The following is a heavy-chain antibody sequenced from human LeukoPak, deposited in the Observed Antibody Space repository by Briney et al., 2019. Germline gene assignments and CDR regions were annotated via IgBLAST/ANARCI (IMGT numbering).Heavy chain of an antibody. V-gene: IGHV3-23*01. J-gene: IGHJ4*02. CDR2: ISGSGSDT. Sequence: GGSLRLSCAASGFTFSSYAMSWVRQVPGKGLEWVSAISGSGSDTYYADSVKGRFTISRDNSKNTLYLQMNSLRAEDTAVYYCARGSGSFSGGFDYWGQGTLVTVSS. D-gene: IGHD1-26*01. CDR3: ARGSGSFSGGFDY. CDR1: GFTFSSYA.